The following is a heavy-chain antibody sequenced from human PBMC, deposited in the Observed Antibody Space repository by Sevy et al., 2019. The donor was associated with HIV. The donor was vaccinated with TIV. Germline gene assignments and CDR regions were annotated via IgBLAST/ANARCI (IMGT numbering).Heavy chain of an antibody. CDR3: AKATISSSSFDY. V-gene: IGHV3-23*01. Sequence: GVSLRLSCAASGFTFSSYAMSWVRQAPGKGLEWVSAISGSGGSTYYADSVKGRFTISRDNSKNTLYLQMNSLRAEDTAVYYCAKATISSSSFDYWGQGTLVTVSS. CDR2: ISGSGGST. D-gene: IGHD6-6*01. J-gene: IGHJ4*02. CDR1: GFTFSSYA.